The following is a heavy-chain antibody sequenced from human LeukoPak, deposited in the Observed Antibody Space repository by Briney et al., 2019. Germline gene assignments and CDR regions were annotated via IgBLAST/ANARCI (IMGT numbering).Heavy chain of an antibody. CDR3: AKDPRDCSSTSCYTAAAGFDY. CDR1: GFTFSSYG. CDR2: IRYGGTNK. D-gene: IGHD2-2*02. J-gene: IGHJ4*02. Sequence: GGSLRLSCAASGFTFSSYGMHWVRQAPGKGLEWVAFIRYGGTNKYYADSVKGRFTISRDNSRNTLYPQMSSLRAEDTAVYYCAKDPRDCSSTSCYTAAAGFDYWGQGTLVTVSS. V-gene: IGHV3-30*02.